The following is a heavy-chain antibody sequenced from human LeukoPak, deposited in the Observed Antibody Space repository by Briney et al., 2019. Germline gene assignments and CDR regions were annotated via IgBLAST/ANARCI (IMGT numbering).Heavy chain of an antibody. CDR1: GYTFTSYD. D-gene: IGHD3-10*01. J-gene: IGHJ4*02. Sequence: ASVKVSCKASGYTFTSYDINWVRQATGQGLEWMGWMNPNSGNTGYAQKFQGRVTMTRNTSISTAYMELSSLRSEDTAVYYCARGGSLWFGELFFGYWGQGTLVTVSS. V-gene: IGHV1-8*01. CDR3: ARGGSLWFGELFFGY. CDR2: MNPNSGNT.